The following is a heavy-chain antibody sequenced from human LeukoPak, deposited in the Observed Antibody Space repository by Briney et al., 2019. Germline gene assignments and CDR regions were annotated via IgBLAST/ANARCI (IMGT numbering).Heavy chain of an antibody. Sequence: SETLSLTCTVSGGSISSYYWSWIRQPPGKGLEWIGYIYYSGSTNYNPSLKSRVTISVATSKNQFSLKLSSVTAADTAVYYCARSRYGGTTRYYYYYMDVWGKGTTVTISS. CDR2: IYYSGST. D-gene: IGHD4-23*01. V-gene: IGHV4-59*12. J-gene: IGHJ6*03. CDR1: GGSISSYY. CDR3: ARSRYGGTTRYYYYYMDV.